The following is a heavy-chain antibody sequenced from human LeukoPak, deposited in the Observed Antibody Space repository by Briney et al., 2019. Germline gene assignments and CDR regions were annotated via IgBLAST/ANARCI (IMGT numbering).Heavy chain of an antibody. CDR3: AKDPFFDY. Sequence: GGSLRLSCAASGFNFDEYAMHWVRQAPGKGLEWVSGITWNSDSIGYADSVNGRFTISRDNAKNSLYLQMNTLRAEDTAIYYCAKDPFFDYWGQGTLVTVSS. CDR2: ITWNSDSI. CDR1: GFNFDEYA. V-gene: IGHV3-9*01. J-gene: IGHJ4*02.